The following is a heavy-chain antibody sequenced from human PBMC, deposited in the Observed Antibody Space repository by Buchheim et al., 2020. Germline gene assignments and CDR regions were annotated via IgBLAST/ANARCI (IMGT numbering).Heavy chain of an antibody. Sequence: QVQLVQSGAEVKKPGASVKVSCKASGYTFTSYDINWVRQATGQGLEWMGWMNPNSGNTGYAQKLQGRVTMTTDTSTSTAYMELRSLRSDDTAVYYCARSYYDFWSGYWGGDYWGQGTL. J-gene: IGHJ4*02. D-gene: IGHD3-3*01. V-gene: IGHV1-8*01. CDR1: GYTFTSYD. CDR2: MNPNSGNT. CDR3: ARSYYDFWSGYWGGDY.